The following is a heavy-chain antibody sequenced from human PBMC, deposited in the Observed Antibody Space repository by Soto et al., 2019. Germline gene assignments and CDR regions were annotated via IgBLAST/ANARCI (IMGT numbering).Heavy chain of an antibody. D-gene: IGHD6-13*01. Sequence: GGSLRLSCAASGFTFSSYWMSWVRQAPGKGLEWVANIKQDGSEKYYVDSVKGRFTISRDNAKNSLYLQMNSLRAEDTAVYYCARDPTRYSSSWYSAFDIWGQGTMVTVSS. V-gene: IGHV3-7*01. CDR1: GFTFSSYW. CDR2: IKQDGSEK. J-gene: IGHJ3*02. CDR3: ARDPTRYSSSWYSAFDI.